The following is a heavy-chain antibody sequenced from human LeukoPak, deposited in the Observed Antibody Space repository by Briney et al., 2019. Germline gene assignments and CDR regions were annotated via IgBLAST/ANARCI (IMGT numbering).Heavy chain of an antibody. D-gene: IGHD1-14*01. CDR1: GGSITSYY. CDR2: MYYSGTT. J-gene: IGHJ3*02. Sequence: SETLSLTCIVSGGSITSYYWSWIRQSPGKGLEWIGYMYYSGTTNYNPSLKSRVTISVDTSKNQFSLKVSSVTAADTAVYYCARGLDLYRLKDAFDIWSQGTMVTVSS. V-gene: IGHV4-59*01. CDR3: ARGLDLYRLKDAFDI.